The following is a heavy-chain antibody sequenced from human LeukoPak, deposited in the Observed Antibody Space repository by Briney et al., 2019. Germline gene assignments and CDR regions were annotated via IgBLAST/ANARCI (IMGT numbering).Heavy chain of an antibody. CDR3: ARRPVVGATRGTFDI. CDR2: VYPGDSDT. J-gene: IGHJ3*02. V-gene: IGHV5-51*01. D-gene: IGHD1-26*01. CDR1: GYSFSNDW. Sequence: GESLKISCKASGYSFSNDWIGWVRQTPGKGLEWMGIVYPGDSDTRYSPSFQGQVTISADKSISTAYLQWSSLKASDTAMYYCARRPVVGATRGTFDIWGQGTMVTVSS.